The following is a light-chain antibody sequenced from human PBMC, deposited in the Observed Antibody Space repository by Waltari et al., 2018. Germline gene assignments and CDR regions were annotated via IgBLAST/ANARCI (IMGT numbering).Light chain of an antibody. CDR3: QQYFSPPET. CDR2: CAS. CDR1: QRGLHSSNNKNY. J-gene: IGKJ1*01. V-gene: IGKV4-1*01. Sequence: DIVMTQSPDSLAVSLGERATINCKSSQRGLHSSNNKNYLAWYQQKPGQPPKLLMYCASTRESGVPDRCSGSGYGTDFTLTISSLQAEDVAVYYCQQYFSPPETFGQGTKVEIK.